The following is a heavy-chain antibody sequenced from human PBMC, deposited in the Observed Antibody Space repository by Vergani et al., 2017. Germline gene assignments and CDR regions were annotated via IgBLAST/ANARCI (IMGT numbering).Heavy chain of an antibody. Sequence: EVQLLESGGGLVQPGGSLRLSCAASGFTFSSYAMSWVRQAPGKGLEWVSAISGSGGSTYYADSVKGRFTISRDNAKNSLYLQMNSLRAEDTAVYYCARDTSGVVVVAAADDAFDIWGQGTMVTVSS. CDR3: ARDTSGVVVVAAADDAFDI. CDR1: GFTFSSYA. D-gene: IGHD2-15*01. J-gene: IGHJ3*02. CDR2: ISGSGGST. V-gene: IGHV3-23*01.